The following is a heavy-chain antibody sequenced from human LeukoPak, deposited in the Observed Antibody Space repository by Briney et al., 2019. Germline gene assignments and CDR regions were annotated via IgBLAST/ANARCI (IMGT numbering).Heavy chain of an antibody. V-gene: IGHV1-69*06. CDR1: GGTFSSYA. CDR3: ARGVTYYYGSGSHMDV. J-gene: IGHJ6*03. D-gene: IGHD3-10*01. Sequence: ASVKVSCKASGGTFSSYAISWVRQAPGQGLEWMGGIIPIFGTANYAQKFQGRVTITADKSTSTAYMELSSLRSEDTAVYYCARGVTYYYGSGSHMDVWGKGTTVTVSS. CDR2: IIPIFGTA.